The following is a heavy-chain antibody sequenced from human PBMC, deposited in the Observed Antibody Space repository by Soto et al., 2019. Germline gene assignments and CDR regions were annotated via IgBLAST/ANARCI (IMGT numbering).Heavy chain of an antibody. Sequence: QVQLVESGGGVVQPGRSLRLSCAVSGFTFSSDGMHWVRQAPGKGLDWVAVIAYDGSNKYYAESVKGRFTISRDNSKNTLYLQMNSLKPEDTAVYFCAKDNSSGFDHWGQGTLVTVSS. CDR1: GFTFSSDG. D-gene: IGHD3-22*01. CDR2: IAYDGSNK. CDR3: AKDNSSGFDH. J-gene: IGHJ4*02. V-gene: IGHV3-30*18.